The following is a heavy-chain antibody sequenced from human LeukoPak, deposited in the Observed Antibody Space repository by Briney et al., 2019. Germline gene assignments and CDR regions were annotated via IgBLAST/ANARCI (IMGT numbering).Heavy chain of an antibody. CDR3: ARAPDIVVVPALPDY. Sequence: PGGSLRLSCAASGFTFSSYSMNWVRQAPGKGLEWVSYISSSSSTIYYADSVKGRFTISRDNAKNSLYLQMNSLRAEDTAVYYCARAPDIVVVPALPDYWGQGTLSPSPQ. D-gene: IGHD2-2*01. CDR1: GFTFSSYS. V-gene: IGHV3-48*04. J-gene: IGHJ4*02. CDR2: ISSSSSTI.